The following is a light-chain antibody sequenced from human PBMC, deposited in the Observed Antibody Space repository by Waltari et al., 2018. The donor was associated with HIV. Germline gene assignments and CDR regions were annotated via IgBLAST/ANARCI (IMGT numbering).Light chain of an antibody. Sequence: QSAPTQPASVSGSPGQSITISCTGTTSDVGGYNHVSWYQQHPGKAPKLMIYEVSNRPSGVSDRLSGSKSGNTASLTISGLQAEDEADYYGSSYTSSSTVVFGGGTKLTVL. J-gene: IGLJ3*02. CDR3: SSYTSSSTVV. CDR1: TSDVGGYNH. V-gene: IGLV2-14*01. CDR2: EVS.